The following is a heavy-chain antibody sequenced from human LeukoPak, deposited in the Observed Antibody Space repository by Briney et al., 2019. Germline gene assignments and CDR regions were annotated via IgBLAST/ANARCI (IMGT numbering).Heavy chain of an antibody. CDR3: ARDQGRRGVDYFDY. CDR2: IKQDGSGK. J-gene: IGHJ4*02. D-gene: IGHD1-1*01. Sequence: GGSLRLSCAASGFTFSSYWMNWVRQSPGEGLEWVADIKQDGSGKYYVDSVKGRFTISRDNAKNSLYLQMDSLRGEDTAVYYCARDQGRRGVDYFDYWGQGTLVTVSS. CDR1: GFTFSSYW. V-gene: IGHV3-7*01.